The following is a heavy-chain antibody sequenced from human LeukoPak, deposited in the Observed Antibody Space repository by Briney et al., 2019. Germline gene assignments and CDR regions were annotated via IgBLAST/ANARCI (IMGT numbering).Heavy chain of an antibody. CDR2: ISSSSYI. CDR3: ARDPVDTAIGVGY. CDR1: GFTFSSYS. J-gene: IGHJ4*02. Sequence: GGSLRLSCAASGFTFSSYSMNWVRQAPGKGLEWVSSISSSSYIYYADSVKGRFTISRDNAKNSLYLQMNSLRAEDTAVYYCARDPVDTAIGVGYWGQGTLVTVSS. D-gene: IGHD5-18*01. V-gene: IGHV3-21*01.